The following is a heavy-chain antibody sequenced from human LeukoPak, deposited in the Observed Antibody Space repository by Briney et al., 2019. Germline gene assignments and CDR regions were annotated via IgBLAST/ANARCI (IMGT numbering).Heavy chain of an antibody. D-gene: IGHD3-22*01. CDR3: ARGHSLYRHYYDSSGYYYGD. CDR2: INHSGST. Sequence: SETLSLTCAVYGESFSGYYWSWTRHPPGKGLEGIGEINHSGSTNYNPSLKSRGTISVDTSTNLFSLKLSSVAAADTAVYYCARGHSLYRHYYDSSGYYYGDWGQGTLVTVSS. V-gene: IGHV4-34*01. CDR1: GESFSGYY. J-gene: IGHJ4*02.